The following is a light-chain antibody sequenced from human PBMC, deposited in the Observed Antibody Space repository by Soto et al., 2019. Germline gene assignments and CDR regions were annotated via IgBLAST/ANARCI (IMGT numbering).Light chain of an antibody. J-gene: IGLJ1*01. V-gene: IGLV2-14*01. CDR2: DVS. CDR3: CSHTSSNTYV. CDR1: SSDVGGYNY. Sequence: QSALTQPASVSGSPGQSITISCTGTSSDVGGYNYVSWYQQHPGKAPKLMICDVSNRPSGVSNHFSGSKSGNTASLTISGLQAEDEADYYCCSHTSSNTYVFGTGTKLTVL.